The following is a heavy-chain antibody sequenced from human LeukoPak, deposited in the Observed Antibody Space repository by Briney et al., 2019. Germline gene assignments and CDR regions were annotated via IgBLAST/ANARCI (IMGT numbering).Heavy chain of an antibody. Sequence: GMSLRLSCAASGFIFSSNGMHWVRQAPGKGLEWVALVWFDGSNQSYADSVKGRFTISRDNSKNTPFLQMNSLRAEDTAIYYCARDQNSVGLTHWGQGALVTVSS. V-gene: IGHV3-33*01. D-gene: IGHD2/OR15-2a*01. CDR2: VWFDGSNQ. J-gene: IGHJ4*02. CDR3: ARDQNSVGLTH. CDR1: GFIFSSNG.